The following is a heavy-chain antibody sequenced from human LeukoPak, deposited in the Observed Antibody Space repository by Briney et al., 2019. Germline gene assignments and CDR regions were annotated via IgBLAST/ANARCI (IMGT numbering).Heavy chain of an antibody. CDR3: ARDHIVATTAAFDY. J-gene: IGHJ4*02. CDR2: ISYDGSNK. D-gene: IGHD5-12*01. CDR1: GFTFSSYA. V-gene: IGHV3-30-3*01. Sequence: GGSLRLSCAASGFTFSSYAMHWVRQAPGKGLEWVAVISYDGSNKYYADSVKGRFTISRDNSKNTLYLQMNSLRAEDTAVYYCARDHIVATTAAFDYWGQGALVTVSS.